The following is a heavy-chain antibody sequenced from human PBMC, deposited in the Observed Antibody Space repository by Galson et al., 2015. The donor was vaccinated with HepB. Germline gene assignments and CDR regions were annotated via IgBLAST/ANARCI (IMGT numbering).Heavy chain of an antibody. D-gene: IGHD6-6*01. CDR2: INQSGGT. V-gene: IGHV4-34*01. CDR3: ARSYSKSSWGWFDP. J-gene: IGHJ5*02. Sequence: LSLTCAVYGGSFSGYYWSWIRQPPEKGLEWIGEINQSGGTNCSPSLKSRITIIVDRSRNQVSLGLSSVIAADTAVYYCARSYSKSSWGWFDPWGQGTPITVSS. CDR1: GGSFSGYY.